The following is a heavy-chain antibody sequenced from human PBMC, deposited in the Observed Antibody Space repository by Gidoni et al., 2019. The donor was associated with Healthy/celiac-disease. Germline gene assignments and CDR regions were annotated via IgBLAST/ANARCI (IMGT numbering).Heavy chain of an antibody. CDR2: IDPSDSYT. D-gene: IGHD2-2*01. Sequence: EVQLVQSGAEVKKPGESLRISCKGSGYSFTSYWISWVRQMPGKGLEWMGRIDPSDSYTNYSPSFQGHVTISADKSISTAYLQWSSLKASDTAMYYCAREGEGSSTSPYYYYYGMDVWGQGTTVTVSS. CDR3: AREGEGSSTSPYYYYYGMDV. J-gene: IGHJ6*02. CDR1: GYSFTSYW. V-gene: IGHV5-10-1*03.